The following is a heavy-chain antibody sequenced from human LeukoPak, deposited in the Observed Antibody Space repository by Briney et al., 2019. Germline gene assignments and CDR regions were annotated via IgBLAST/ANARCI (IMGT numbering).Heavy chain of an antibody. CDR2: ISSNGGST. V-gene: IGHV3-64*01. D-gene: IGHD6-19*01. CDR1: GFTFSSYA. J-gene: IGHJ4*01. Sequence: GGSLRLSCAASGFTFSSYAMHWVRQAPGKGLEYVSAISSNGGSTYYANSVKGRFTISRDNSKNTLYLQMGSLRAEDMAVYYCAREAVAGPFDYWGQEPWSPSPQ. CDR3: AREAVAGPFDY.